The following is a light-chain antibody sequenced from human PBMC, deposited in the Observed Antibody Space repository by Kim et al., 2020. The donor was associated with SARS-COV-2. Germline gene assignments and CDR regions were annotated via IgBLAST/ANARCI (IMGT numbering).Light chain of an antibody. V-gene: IGLV3-19*01. Sequence: SSELTQDPAVSVALVQTVRITCQGDSLRSYYASWYQQKPGQAPVFVIYGKNNRPSGIPHRFSGSSSGNTASLTITGAQAEDEADYYCNSRDSSGNHYVFG. J-gene: IGLJ1*01. CDR2: GKN. CDR3: NSRDSSGNHYV. CDR1: SLRSYY.